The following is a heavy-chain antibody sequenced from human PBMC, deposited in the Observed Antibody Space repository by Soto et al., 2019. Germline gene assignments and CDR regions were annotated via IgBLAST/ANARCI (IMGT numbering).Heavy chain of an antibody. V-gene: IGHV3-21*01. CDR1: GSTSEHFA. CDR3: ARDPDSSGYGEYYYYGMDV. CDR2: ISSSSSYI. D-gene: IGHD3-22*01. J-gene: IGHJ6*02. Sequence: PGGSLRLSCVASGSTSEHFAMHWVRQSPGKGLEWVSSISSSSSYIYYADSVKGRFTISRDNAKNSLYLQMNSLRAEDTAVYYCARDPDSSGYGEYYYYGMDVWGQGTTVTVSS.